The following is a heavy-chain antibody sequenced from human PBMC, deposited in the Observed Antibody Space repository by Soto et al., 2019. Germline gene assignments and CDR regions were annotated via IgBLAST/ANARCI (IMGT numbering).Heavy chain of an antibody. CDR1: GYTFSDFD. CDR2: MNAKSGDT. J-gene: IGHJ6*02. Sequence: ASVKVSCTASGYTFSDFDINWLLQAAGQGPEWMGWMNAKSGDTFSAQRFQGKFSMTWDTSLNTAYMEVGSLTSDDAAIYYCVRGNPFHYAGLHGWGQATTVT. CDR3: VRGNPFHYAGLHG. D-gene: IGHD3-16*01. V-gene: IGHV1-8*01.